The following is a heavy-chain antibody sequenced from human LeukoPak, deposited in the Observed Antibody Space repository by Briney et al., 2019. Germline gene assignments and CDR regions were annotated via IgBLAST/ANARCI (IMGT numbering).Heavy chain of an antibody. Sequence: PSQTLSLTCAVSGGSISSGGYSWSWIRQPPGKGLEWIGYIYHSGSTYYNPSLKSRVAISLDRSKNQFSLKLSSVTAADTAVYYCARGDGYNSADYWGQGTLVTVSS. CDR3: ARGDGYNSADY. CDR2: IYHSGST. V-gene: IGHV4-30-2*01. CDR1: GGSISSGGYS. J-gene: IGHJ4*02. D-gene: IGHD5-24*01.